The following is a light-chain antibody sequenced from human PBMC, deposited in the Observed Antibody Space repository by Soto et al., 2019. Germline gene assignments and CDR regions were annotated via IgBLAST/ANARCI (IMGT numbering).Light chain of an antibody. CDR3: QQYGSSPSWT. J-gene: IGKJ1*01. CDR2: GAS. V-gene: IGKV3-20*01. CDR1: QSVSYNQ. Sequence: ETVLTQSPGTLSLSPGERATLSCRASQSVSYNQLAWYQQKPGQAPRLHLYGASVRAKGIPDRFSGSGSGTDFTLTVSRLEPDDFAVYYCQQYGSSPSWTFGQGTKVEIK.